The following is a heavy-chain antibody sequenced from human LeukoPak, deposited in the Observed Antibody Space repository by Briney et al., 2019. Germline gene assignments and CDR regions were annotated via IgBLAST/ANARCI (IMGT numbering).Heavy chain of an antibody. V-gene: IGHV1-18*01. CDR3: ARDGDLAAAHKYFQY. CDR1: GYTFSSYG. D-gene: IGHD6-13*01. J-gene: IGHJ1*01. Sequence: GASVKVSCKASGYTFSSYGISWVRQVPGQGLEWMGWISGYNDNTKYSQKFQGRVTMTADTSTSTAYMELRSLRSDDTAVYYCARDGDLAAAHKYFQYWGQGTLVTVSS. CDR2: ISGYNDNT.